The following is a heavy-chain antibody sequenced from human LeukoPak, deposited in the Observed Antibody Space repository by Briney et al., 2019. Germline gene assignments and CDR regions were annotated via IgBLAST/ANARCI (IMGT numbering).Heavy chain of an antibody. CDR2: IYSGGST. V-gene: IGHV3-66*01. J-gene: IGHJ4*02. CDR3: ARDLLECYFDY. CDR1: GLTVSSSY. Sequence: GGSLRLSCAASGLTVSSSYMSWVRQTPGQGLEWVSVIYSGGSTYYADSVKGRFTTSRDNSKNTLYLQMNSLRAEDTAVYYCARDLLECYFDYWGQGTLVTVSS. D-gene: IGHD2/OR15-2a*01.